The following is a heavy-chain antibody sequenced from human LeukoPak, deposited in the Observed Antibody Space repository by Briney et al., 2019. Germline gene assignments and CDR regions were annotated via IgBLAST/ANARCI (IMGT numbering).Heavy chain of an antibody. J-gene: IGHJ4*02. CDR2: VIPTLSIA. CDR3: AREYGGGHSYGYYY. V-gene: IGHV1-69*04. D-gene: IGHD5-18*01. CDR1: GGTFSSYA. Sequence: ASVKVSCKASGGTFSSYAISWVRQAPGQGLEWVGRVIPTLSIANYAQRFQGRVTITTDKSTGTAYMELSSLRSEDTAVYYCAREYGGGHSYGYYYWGQGTLVSVSS.